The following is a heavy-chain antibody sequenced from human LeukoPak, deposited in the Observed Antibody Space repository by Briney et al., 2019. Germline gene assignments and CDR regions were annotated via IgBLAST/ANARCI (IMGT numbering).Heavy chain of an antibody. CDR2: ITSAGNNR. J-gene: IGHJ4*02. CDR3: ARSPITRGGSDY. Sequence: GGSLRLSCEDPGFNFLSYEFNWVRQAPGKGLEWIAYITSAGNNRYYADSVKGRFTISRDDAKDSLFLQMNSLRAEDTAVYYCARSPITRGGSDYWGQGTLVTVSS. V-gene: IGHV3-48*03. CDR1: GFNFLSYE. D-gene: IGHD3-10*01.